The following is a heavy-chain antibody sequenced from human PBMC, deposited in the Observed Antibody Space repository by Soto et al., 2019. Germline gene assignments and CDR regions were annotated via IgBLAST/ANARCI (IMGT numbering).Heavy chain of an antibody. CDR3: AKNRGEEYYYGMDV. J-gene: IGHJ6*02. CDR1: GFTFSSYA. V-gene: IGHV3-23*01. D-gene: IGHD2-21*01. Sequence: GSLRLSCAASGFTFSSYAMTWVRQAPGNGLAWVSGISGSGGSAYYADSVKGRFTISRDKSKNTLYLQMNSLRAEDTAVYYCAKNRGEEYYYGMDVWGQGTTVTVSS. CDR2: ISGSGGSA.